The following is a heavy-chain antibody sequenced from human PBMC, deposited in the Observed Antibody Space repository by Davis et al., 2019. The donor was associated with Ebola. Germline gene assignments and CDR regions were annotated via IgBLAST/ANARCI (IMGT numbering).Heavy chain of an antibody. CDR3: ARAYCTNGVCYTFPDY. CDR1: GYTLTSYH. J-gene: IGHJ4*02. D-gene: IGHD2-8*01. Sequence: ASVKVSCKASGYTLTSYHMHWVRQAPGQGLEWMGIINPSGGSTSYAQKFQGRVTMTRDTSTSTVYMELSSLRSEDTAVYYCARAYCTNGVCYTFPDYWGQGTLVTVSS. V-gene: IGHV1-46*01. CDR2: INPSGGST.